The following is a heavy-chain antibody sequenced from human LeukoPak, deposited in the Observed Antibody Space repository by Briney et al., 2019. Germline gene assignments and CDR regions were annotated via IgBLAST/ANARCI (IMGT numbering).Heavy chain of an antibody. D-gene: IGHD4-17*01. J-gene: IGHJ4*02. CDR1: GYTFSSYA. Sequence: GASVKVSCKASGYTFSSYAISWVRQAPGQGLEWMGRINPNSGGSNYAQKFQGRVTMTRDTSISTAYMELNRLRSDDTAVYYCARGSGYGDSPGLHWGQGTLVTVSS. V-gene: IGHV1-2*06. CDR3: ARGSGYGDSPGLH. CDR2: INPNSGGS.